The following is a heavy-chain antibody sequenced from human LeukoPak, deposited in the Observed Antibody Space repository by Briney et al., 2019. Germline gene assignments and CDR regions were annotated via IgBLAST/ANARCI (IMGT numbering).Heavy chain of an antibody. D-gene: IGHD3-10*01. Sequence: SETLSLTCTVSGGSISSGGYYWSWIRQHPGKGLEWIGYIYYSGSTYYNPSLKSRVTISVDTSKNQFSLKLSSVTAADTAVYYCARINYYGSGSYYNEMRYFDYWGQGTLVTVSS. CDR2: IYYSGST. J-gene: IGHJ4*02. CDR3: ARINYYGSGSYYNEMRYFDY. V-gene: IGHV4-31*03. CDR1: GGSISSGGYY.